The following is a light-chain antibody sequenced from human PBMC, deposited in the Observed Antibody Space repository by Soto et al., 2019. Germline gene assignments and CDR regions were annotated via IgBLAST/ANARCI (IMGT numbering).Light chain of an antibody. CDR2: EVT. V-gene: IGLV2-14*01. Sequence: QSALTQPASVSGSPGQSITISCTGTGSDVGGYNYVSWYQQHPGKAPKLMIYEVTNRPSGVSNRFSGSKSGNTASLTISGLQADDEADYYCSSYTSRITYVFGTGTKLTVL. CDR1: GSDVGGYNY. J-gene: IGLJ1*01. CDR3: SSYTSRITYV.